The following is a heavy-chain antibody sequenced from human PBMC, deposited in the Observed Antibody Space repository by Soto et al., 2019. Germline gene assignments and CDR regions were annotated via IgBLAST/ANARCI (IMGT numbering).Heavy chain of an antibody. CDR3: ARGADKAVAGAVDY. CDR1: GGSLSSDY. Sequence: TSETLSLTCTVSGGSLSSDYWSWIRQPPGKGLEWIGYIYYSGSTNYNPSLKSRVTISVDTSKNQFSLKLSSVTAADTAVYYCARGADKAVAGAVDYWGQGTLVTVSS. V-gene: IGHV4-59*12. CDR2: IYYSGST. D-gene: IGHD6-19*01. J-gene: IGHJ4*02.